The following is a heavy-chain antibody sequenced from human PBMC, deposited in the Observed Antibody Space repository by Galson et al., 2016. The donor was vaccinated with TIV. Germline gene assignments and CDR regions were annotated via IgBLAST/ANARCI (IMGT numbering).Heavy chain of an antibody. CDR1: GFSVTTYSVG. D-gene: IGHD1-1*01. V-gene: IGHV2-5*01. J-gene: IGHJ4*02. Sequence: PALVKPTQTLTLTCTCSGFSVTTYSVGVGWIRQPPGKAPEWLALIYWNDDKKYSPSLKSRLTITKVSSRNQVVLTLTNVDPVDTATYYCAHRLTYWKDLFDYWGQGVLVTVSS. CDR3: AHRLTYWKDLFDY. CDR2: IYWNDDK.